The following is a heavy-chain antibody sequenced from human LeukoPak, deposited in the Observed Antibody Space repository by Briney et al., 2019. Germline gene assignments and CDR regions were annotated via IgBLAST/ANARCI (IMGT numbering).Heavy chain of an antibody. J-gene: IGHJ4*02. Sequence: SETLSLTCAVSGGSISSGGYSWSWIRQPPGKGLEWIGYIYYSGATYYNPSLKSRVSISVDTSKNQFSLKLSSVTAADTAVYYCARGRFLEMATIEYWGQGTLVTVSS. CDR1: GGSISSGGYS. CDR3: ARGRFLEMATIEY. CDR2: IYYSGAT. V-gene: IGHV4-30-4*07. D-gene: IGHD5-24*01.